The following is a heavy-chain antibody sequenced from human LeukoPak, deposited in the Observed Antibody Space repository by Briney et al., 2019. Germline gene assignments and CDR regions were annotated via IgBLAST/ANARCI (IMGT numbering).Heavy chain of an antibody. CDR3: ARPSSLMYYDILTSYEGYNWFDP. J-gene: IGHJ5*02. CDR1: VYTFTGYY. CDR2: INPNSGGT. D-gene: IGHD3-9*01. Sequence: ASVKVSCKASVYTFTGYYMHWVRQAPGQGLEWIGWINPNSGGTNYAQKFQGRVTMTRDTSISTAYMELSRLRSDDTAVYYCARPSSLMYYDILTSYEGYNWFDPWGQGTLVTVSS. V-gene: IGHV1-2*02.